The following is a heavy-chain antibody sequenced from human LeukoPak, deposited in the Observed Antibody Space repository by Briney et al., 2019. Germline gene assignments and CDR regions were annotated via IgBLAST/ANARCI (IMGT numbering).Heavy chain of an antibody. D-gene: IGHD5-24*01. CDR3: ARVASDGYNYIALDY. CDR2: INTNTGNP. V-gene: IGHV7-4-1*02. J-gene: IGHJ4*02. CDR1: GYNFNDYA. Sequence: GASVKVSCKASGYNFNDYAMNWVRQAPGQGLEWMGWINTNTGNPMYAQGFTGRFVFSLDTSVGTAYLQISSLKAEDTAVYYCARVASDGYNYIALDYWGQGTLVTVSS.